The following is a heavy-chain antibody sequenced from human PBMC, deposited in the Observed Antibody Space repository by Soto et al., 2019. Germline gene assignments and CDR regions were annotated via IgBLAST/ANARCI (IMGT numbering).Heavy chain of an antibody. V-gene: IGHV3-33*01. J-gene: IGHJ6*03. CDR1: GFTFSSYG. CDR3: ARETGYGDYGYMDV. CDR2: IWYDGSNK. Sequence: GGSLRLSCAASGFTFSSYGMHWVRQAPGKGLEWVAVIWYDGSNKYYADSVKGRFTISRDNSKNTLYLQMNSLRAEDTAVYYCARETGYGDYGYMDVWGKGTTVTVSS. D-gene: IGHD4-17*01.